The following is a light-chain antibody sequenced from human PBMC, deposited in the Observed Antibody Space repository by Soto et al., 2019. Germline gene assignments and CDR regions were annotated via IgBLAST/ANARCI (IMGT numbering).Light chain of an antibody. Sequence: DVVMTQSPLSLTVTLGQPASISCRSSQSLVYTDGNTYLNWFQQRPGQSPRRLIYKVSNRDSGVPDRVSGSGSGTDFTLKISRVEAEDVGVYYCMQGTHWPKYTFGQGTKLEIK. CDR1: QSLVYTDGNTY. CDR3: MQGTHWPKYT. V-gene: IGKV2-30*01. CDR2: KVS. J-gene: IGKJ2*01.